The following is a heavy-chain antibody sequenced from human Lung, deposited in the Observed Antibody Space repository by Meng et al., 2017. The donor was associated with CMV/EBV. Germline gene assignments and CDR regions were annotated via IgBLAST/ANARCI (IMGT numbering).Heavy chain of an antibody. J-gene: IGHJ4*02. CDR3: APFPTLGSSGWYSY. CDR2: IYYSGST. CDR1: GGSISSSSYH. V-gene: IGHV4-39*01. Sequence: SXTXSLXXTVSGGSISSSSYHWGWIRQPPGKGLEWIGSIYYSGSTYYNPSLKSRVTISVDTSKNQFSLKLSSVTAADTAVYYCAPFPTLGSSGWYSYWGQGXLVTSPQ. D-gene: IGHD6-19*01.